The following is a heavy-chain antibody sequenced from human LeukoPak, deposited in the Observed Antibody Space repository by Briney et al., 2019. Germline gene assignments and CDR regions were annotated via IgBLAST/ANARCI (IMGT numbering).Heavy chain of an antibody. J-gene: IGHJ4*02. CDR1: GGSFSAYY. Sequence: SETLSLTCAVYGGSFSAYYWSWIRQPPGKGLEWIGEINHSGSTSYNPSLKSRATISVDTSKIQFSLKLNSMTAVDTAVYYCELYTSITTRNPVDYWGQGTLVTVSS. V-gene: IGHV4-34*01. D-gene: IGHD6-6*01. CDR3: ELYTSITTRNPVDY. CDR2: INHSGST.